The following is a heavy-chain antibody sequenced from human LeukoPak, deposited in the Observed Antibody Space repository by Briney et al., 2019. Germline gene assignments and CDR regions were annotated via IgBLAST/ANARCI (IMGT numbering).Heavy chain of an antibody. V-gene: IGHV1-46*01. J-gene: IGHJ1*01. Sequence: ASVKVSCKASGYTFTSYYMHWVRQAPGQGLEWMGIINPSGGSTSYAQKFQGRVTMTRDTATCTVYMELSSLRSEDTAVYYCARDRYYYDSSGYYERGSPGFQHWGQGTLVTISS. CDR3: ARDRYYYDSSGYYERGSPGFQH. CDR2: INPSGGST. CDR1: GYTFTSYY. D-gene: IGHD3-22*01.